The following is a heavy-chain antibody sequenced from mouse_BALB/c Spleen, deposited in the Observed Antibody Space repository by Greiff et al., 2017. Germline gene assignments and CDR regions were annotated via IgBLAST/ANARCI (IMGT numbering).Heavy chain of an antibody. J-gene: IGHJ2*01. Sequence: QVQLQQSGAELARPGASVKLSCKASGYTFTSYWMQWVKQRPGQGLEWIGAIYPGDGDTRYTQKFKGKATLTADKSSSTAYMQLSSLASEDSAVYYCARGGDYDGYYFDYWGQGTTLTVSS. D-gene: IGHD2-4*01. V-gene: IGHV1-87*01. CDR2: IYPGDGDT. CDR3: ARGGDYDGYYFDY. CDR1: GYTFTSYW.